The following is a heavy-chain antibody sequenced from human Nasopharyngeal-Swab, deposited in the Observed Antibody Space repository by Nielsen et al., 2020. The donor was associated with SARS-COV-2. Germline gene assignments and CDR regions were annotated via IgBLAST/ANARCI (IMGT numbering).Heavy chain of an antibody. D-gene: IGHD2-2*01. CDR2: INHSGST. J-gene: IGHJ3*02. CDR1: GGSFSGYY. CDR3: ARGPPHCSSTSCYRLGAFDI. V-gene: IGHV4-34*01. Sequence: SETLSLTCAVYGGSFSGYYWTWIRQPPGKGLEWIGEINHSGSTNYNPSLKSRVTISVNTSKNQFSLKLSSVTAADTAVYYCARGPPHCSSTSCYRLGAFDIWGQGTIVTVSS.